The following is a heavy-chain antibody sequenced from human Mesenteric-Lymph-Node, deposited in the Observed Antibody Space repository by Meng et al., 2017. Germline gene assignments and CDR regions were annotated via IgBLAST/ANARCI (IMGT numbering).Heavy chain of an antibody. V-gene: IGHV4-31*02. J-gene: IGHJ4*02. CDR1: GGSISSSNW. Sequence: SQTLSLTCAVSGGSISSSNWWSWVRQPPGKGLEWIGYIYYSGSTYYNPSLKSRVTISVDTSKNQFSLKLSSVTAADTAVYYCARDWLGCSGGSCYHHFDYWGQGTLVTVSS. D-gene: IGHD2-15*01. CDR2: IYYSGST. CDR3: ARDWLGCSGGSCYHHFDY.